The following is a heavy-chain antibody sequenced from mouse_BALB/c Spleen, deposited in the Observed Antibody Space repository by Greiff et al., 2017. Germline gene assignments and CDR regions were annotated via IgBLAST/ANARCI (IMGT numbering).Heavy chain of an antibody. CDR2: ISYDGSN. Sequence: EVQLQESGPGLVKPSQSLSLTCSVTGYSITSGYYWNWIRQFPGNKLEWMGYISYDGSNNYNPSLKNRISITRDTSKNQFFLKLNSVTTEDTATYYCARVYYDYDEGVRFAYWGQGTLVTVSA. D-gene: IGHD2-4*01. V-gene: IGHV3-6*02. CDR1: GYSITSGYY. CDR3: ARVYYDYDEGVRFAY. J-gene: IGHJ3*01.